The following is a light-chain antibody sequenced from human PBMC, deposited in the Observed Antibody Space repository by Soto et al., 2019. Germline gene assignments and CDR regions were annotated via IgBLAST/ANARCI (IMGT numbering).Light chain of an antibody. J-gene: IGLJ2*01. Sequence: QAVVTQPPSVSAAPGQTVTISCSGSSSNIGNNYVSWYQQFPGTAPKLLIYDNNKRPSGIPDRFSGSKSGTSATLGITGLQTGDEAVYYCGTWDSSLSGVVFGGGTKLTVL. CDR1: SSNIGNNY. CDR3: GTWDSSLSGVV. V-gene: IGLV1-51*01. CDR2: DNN.